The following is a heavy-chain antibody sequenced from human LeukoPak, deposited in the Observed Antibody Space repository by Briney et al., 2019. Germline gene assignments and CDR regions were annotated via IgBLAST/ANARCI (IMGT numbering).Heavy chain of an antibody. CDR1: GGSINSHY. Sequence: SETLSLTCTVSGGSINSHYWSWIRQPAGKGLGWIGRIYRSGSTNYNPSLKSRVTMSVDTSKNHFSLKLSSVTAADTAIYYCARGRYYYDSSVDYNWFDPWGQGTLVTVSS. J-gene: IGHJ5*02. CDR2: IYRSGST. CDR3: ARGRYYYDSSVDYNWFDP. V-gene: IGHV4-4*07. D-gene: IGHD3-22*01.